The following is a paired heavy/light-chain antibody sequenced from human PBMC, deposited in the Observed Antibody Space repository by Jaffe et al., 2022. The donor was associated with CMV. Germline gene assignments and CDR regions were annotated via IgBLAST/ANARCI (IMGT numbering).Light chain of an antibody. CDR3: LQHDLYRWT. Sequence: DIQMTQSPSAMSASVGDRVTITCRASQGISNNLAWFQQKPGKVPKRLIYAASSLQSGVPSRFIGSGSGTEFTLTISSLQPEDFATYYCLQHDLYRWTFGQGTKVDIK. CDR2: AAS. V-gene: IGKV1-17*03. CDR1: QGISNN. J-gene: IGKJ1*01.
Heavy chain of an antibody. V-gene: IGHV3-15*05. CDR1: RFTVSNAW. D-gene: IGHD3-10*01. CDR3: ATGVSAPECY. CDR2: IKSEVDGGTA. Sequence: EVQLVESGGELVKPGGSLRLSCAASRFTVSNAWMSWVRQAPGKGLEWVGRIKSEVDGGTAEYAAPVRGRFTISRDNSKNTLYLQMNSLITEDTAVYYCATGVSAPECYWGQGTLVTVSS. J-gene: IGHJ4*02.